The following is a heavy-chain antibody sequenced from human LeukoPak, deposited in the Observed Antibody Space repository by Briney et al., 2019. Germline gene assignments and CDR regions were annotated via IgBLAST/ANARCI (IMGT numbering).Heavy chain of an antibody. D-gene: IGHD6-13*01. V-gene: IGHV1-69*13. CDR2: IIPIYGTA. CDR1: GGTFSSYA. Sequence: ASVKVSCKASGGTFSSYAISWVRQAPGQGLEWMGGIIPIYGTANYAQKFQGRVTITADEPTSTAYMELSSLRSEDTSVYYCARGNGYSSSHGDYWGQGTLVTVSS. J-gene: IGHJ4*02. CDR3: ARGNGYSSSHGDY.